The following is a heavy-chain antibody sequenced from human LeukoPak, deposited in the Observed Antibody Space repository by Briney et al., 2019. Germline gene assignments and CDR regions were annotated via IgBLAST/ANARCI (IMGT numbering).Heavy chain of an antibody. Sequence: GGSLRLSCVASGFIFDDYMMHWVRQVPGKGLEWVSLISWDGDTAYYADSVKGRFTMSRDNNRNSLYLRMNGLRTEDTAFYYCAKDVNTAMGPFDNWGQGTLVTVS. CDR1: GFIFDDYM. J-gene: IGHJ4*02. CDR3: AKDVNTAMGPFDN. D-gene: IGHD5-18*01. CDR2: ISWDGDTA. V-gene: IGHV3-43*01.